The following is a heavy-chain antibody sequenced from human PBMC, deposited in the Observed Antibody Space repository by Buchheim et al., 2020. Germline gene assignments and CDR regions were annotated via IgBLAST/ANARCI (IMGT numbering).Heavy chain of an antibody. Sequence: QVQLVQSGAEVKKPGASVKVSCKASGYTFTGYYMHWVRQAPGQGLEWMGWINPNSGGTNYAQKFQGRVTMTRDTSLSPAYMELSRLRSDDTAVYYCAREADIVVVVAATPEPNFDYWGQGTL. CDR3: AREADIVVVVAATPEPNFDY. CDR1: GYTFTGYY. D-gene: IGHD2-15*01. V-gene: IGHV1-2*02. J-gene: IGHJ4*02. CDR2: INPNSGGT.